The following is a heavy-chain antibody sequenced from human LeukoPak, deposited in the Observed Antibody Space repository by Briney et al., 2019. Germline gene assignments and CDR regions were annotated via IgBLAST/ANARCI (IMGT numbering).Heavy chain of an antibody. CDR3: ARMGYCSSTSCYNAFDI. V-gene: IGHV4-34*01. J-gene: IGHJ3*02. D-gene: IGHD2-2*02. CDR2: IKHSGST. CDR1: GGSFSGHY. Sequence: SETLSLTCVVYGGSFSGHYWSWIRQPPGKGLEWIGEIKHSGSTNYNPSLKSRVTISVDTSKNLFSLKLTSVTAADTAVYYCARMGYCSSTSCYNAFDIWGQGTMVTVSS.